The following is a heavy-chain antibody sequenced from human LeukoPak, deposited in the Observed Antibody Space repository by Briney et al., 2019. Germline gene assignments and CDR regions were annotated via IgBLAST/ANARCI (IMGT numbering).Heavy chain of an antibody. CDR1: GGTFSSYA. V-gene: IGHV1-69*06. D-gene: IGHD6-13*01. CDR2: IIPIFGTA. CDR3: ARDPPSSTGGGY. J-gene: IGHJ4*02. Sequence: SVKVSCKASGGTFSSYAISWVRQAPGQGLEWMGGIIPIFGTANYAQKFQGRVTVTADKSTSTAYMELSSLRSEDTAVYYCARDPPSSTGGGYWGQGTLVTVSS.